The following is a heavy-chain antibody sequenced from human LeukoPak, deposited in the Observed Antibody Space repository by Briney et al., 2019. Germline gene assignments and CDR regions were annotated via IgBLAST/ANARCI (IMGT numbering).Heavy chain of an antibody. D-gene: IGHD2-2*01. CDR1: GFTFSSYS. V-gene: IGHV3-48*04. J-gene: IGHJ6*03. Sequence: PGGSLRLSCAASGFTFSSYSMNWVRQAPGKGLEWVSYISSSSSSIYYADSVKGRFTISRDNAKNSLYLQMNSLRAEDTAVYYCTAASYCSSTSCYYYYYMDVWGKGTTVTVSS. CDR2: ISSSSSSI. CDR3: TAASYCSSTSCYYYYYMDV.